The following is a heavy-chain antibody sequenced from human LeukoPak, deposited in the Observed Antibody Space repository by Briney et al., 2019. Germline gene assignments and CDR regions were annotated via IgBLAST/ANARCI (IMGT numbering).Heavy chain of an antibody. Sequence: PGGSLRLSCAASGFTFTNAWMDWVRQAPGKGLEWVGRIKSRSDGGTTDFAAPVKGRFTISRDDSKNTLYLHMNSLKPEDTAVYYCITVYDSVANWGRGTLVTVSS. J-gene: IGHJ4*02. CDR1: GFTFTNAW. V-gene: IGHV3-15*01. CDR3: ITVYDSVAN. D-gene: IGHD5-12*01. CDR2: IKSRSDGGTT.